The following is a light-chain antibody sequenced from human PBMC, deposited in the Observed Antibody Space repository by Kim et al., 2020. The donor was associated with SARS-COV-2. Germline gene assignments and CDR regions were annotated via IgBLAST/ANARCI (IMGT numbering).Light chain of an antibody. J-gene: IGLJ2*01. CDR2: TNT. CDR3: QSYDSSLSGPVV. V-gene: IGLV1-40*01. CDR1: SSNIGAGYD. Sequence: RVTISCTGISSNIGAGYDVHWYQHLPGTAPKLLIYTNTDRPSGVPDRFSGSKSGTSASLAITGLQAEDEADYYCQSYDSSLSGPVVFGGGTKLTVL.